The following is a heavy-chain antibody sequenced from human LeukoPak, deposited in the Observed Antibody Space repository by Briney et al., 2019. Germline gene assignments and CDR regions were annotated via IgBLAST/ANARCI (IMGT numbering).Heavy chain of an antibody. CDR3: AKANWISNADAVF. CDR2: LRGNGDT. V-gene: IGHV3-23*01. J-gene: IGHJ4*02. D-gene: IGHD1-1*01. Sequence: GGSLRLSCAASGFSFSDYWMSWVRQAPGKGLEWVSSLRGNGDTFYADSVKGRFTLSRDDSRNTVYLQMNNLRVEDTAVYYCAKANWISNADAVFWGQGTVVTVSS. CDR1: GFSFSDYW.